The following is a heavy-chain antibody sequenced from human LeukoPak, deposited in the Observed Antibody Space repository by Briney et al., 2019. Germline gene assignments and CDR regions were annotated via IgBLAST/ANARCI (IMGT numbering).Heavy chain of an antibody. CDR1: GYSFTSYW. CDR2: IYPGDSAT. CDR3: ARNRASGYSLSGFDP. Sequence: GESLKISCKGSGYSFTSYWIGWVRQMPGKGLEWMGIIYPGDSATRYSPSFQGQVTISADKSISTAYLQWSSLKASDTAMYYCARNRASGYSLSGFDPWGQGTLVTVSS. J-gene: IGHJ5*02. D-gene: IGHD3-22*01. V-gene: IGHV5-51*01.